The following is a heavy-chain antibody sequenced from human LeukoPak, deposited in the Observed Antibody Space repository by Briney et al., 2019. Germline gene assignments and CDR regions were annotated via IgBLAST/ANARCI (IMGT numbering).Heavy chain of an antibody. CDR1: GGSISISSYY. CDR3: ARVVVVVAATHLFDY. D-gene: IGHD2-15*01. CDR2: IYYSGST. V-gene: IGHV4-39*01. J-gene: IGHJ4*02. Sequence: PSETLSLTCTVSGGSISISSYYWGWIRQPPGKGLEWIGSIYYSGSTYYNPSLKSRVTISVDASKNQFSLKLSSVTAADTAVYYCARVVVVVAATHLFDYWGQGTLVTVSS.